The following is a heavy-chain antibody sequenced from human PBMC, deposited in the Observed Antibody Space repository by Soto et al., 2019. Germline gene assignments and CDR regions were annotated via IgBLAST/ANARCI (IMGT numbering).Heavy chain of an antibody. Sequence: QVKLVQSGAEVKKPGSSVKVSCKASGGTFSSYAISWVRQAPGQGLEWMGGIIPIFGTANYAQKFQGRVTITADEFTNTAYMELSSMRSEDTAVYYCAAGATVTTNYYYGLDVWGQGTTVTVSS. CDR3: AAGATVTTNYYYGLDV. D-gene: IGHD4-17*01. J-gene: IGHJ6*02. CDR1: GGTFSSYA. CDR2: IIPIFGTA. V-gene: IGHV1-69*12.